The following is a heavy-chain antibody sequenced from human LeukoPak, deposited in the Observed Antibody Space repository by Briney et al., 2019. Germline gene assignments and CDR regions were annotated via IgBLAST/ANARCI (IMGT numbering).Heavy chain of an antibody. D-gene: IGHD2-2*01. CDR1: GYTFTGYY. Sequence: GASVKVSCKASGYTFTGYYMHWVRQAPGQGLEWMGWISAYNGNTNYAQKLQGRVTMTTDTSTSTAYMELRSLRSDDTAVYYCATKTGGGYAGHMDVWGKGTTVTVSS. J-gene: IGHJ6*03. V-gene: IGHV1-18*04. CDR2: ISAYNGNT. CDR3: ATKTGGGYAGHMDV.